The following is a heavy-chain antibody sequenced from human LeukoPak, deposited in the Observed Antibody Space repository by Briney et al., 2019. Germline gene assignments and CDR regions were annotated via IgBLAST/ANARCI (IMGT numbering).Heavy chain of an antibody. CDR3: ARGLRSVVQSDY. J-gene: IGHJ4*02. CDR2: INWRGGGT. CDR1: GFTFDDYG. Sequence: PGGSLRLSCAASGFTFDDYGMTWVRQAPGKGLEWVSSINWRGGGTTYADSVKGRFTISRDNAKNSLYLQMNSLRAEDTAVYYCARGLRSVVQSDYWGQGTLVTVSS. V-gene: IGHV3-20*04. D-gene: IGHD4-23*01.